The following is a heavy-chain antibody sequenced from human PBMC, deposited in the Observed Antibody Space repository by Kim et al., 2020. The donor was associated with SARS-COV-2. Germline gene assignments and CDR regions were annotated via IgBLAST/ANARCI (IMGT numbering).Heavy chain of an antibody. D-gene: IGHD3-10*01. CDR2: INAGNGNT. CDR3: ASSQTMVRGVIIVNLFDT. CDR1: GYTFTSYA. J-gene: IGHJ5*02. V-gene: IGHV1-3*01. Sequence: ASVKVSCKASGYTFTSYAMHWVRQAPGQRLEWMGWINAGNGNTKYSQKFQGRVTITGDTSASTAYMELSSLRSEDTAVYYCASSQTMVRGVIIVNLFDTWGQRTLGTVSS.